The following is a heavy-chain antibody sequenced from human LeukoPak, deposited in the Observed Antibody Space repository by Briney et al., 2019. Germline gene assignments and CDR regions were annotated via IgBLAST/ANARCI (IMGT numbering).Heavy chain of an antibody. J-gene: IGHJ5*02. V-gene: IGHV1-2*06. Sequence: AASVKVSCKASGYTFTGYYMHWVRQAPGQGLEWMGRINPNSGGTNYAQKFQGRVTMTRDTSISTAYMELSRLRSDDTAVYYCARDAPQTSGYLSWGQGTLVTVSS. CDR2: INPNSGGT. D-gene: IGHD2-2*01. CDR3: ARDAPQTSGYLS. CDR1: GYTFTGYY.